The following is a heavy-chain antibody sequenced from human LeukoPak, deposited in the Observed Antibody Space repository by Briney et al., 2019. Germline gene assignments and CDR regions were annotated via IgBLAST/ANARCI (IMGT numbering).Heavy chain of an antibody. CDR3: ARVDNDSSGHDFDY. CDR1: GFTFSSYA. V-gene: IGHV3-30-3*01. J-gene: IGHJ4*02. Sequence: LAGGSLRLSCAASGFTFSSYAMHWVRQAPGKGLEWVAVISYDGSNKYYADSVKGRFTISRDNSKNTLYLQMNSLRAEDTAVYYCARVDNDSSGHDFDYWGQGTLVTVSS. CDR2: ISYDGSNK. D-gene: IGHD3-22*01.